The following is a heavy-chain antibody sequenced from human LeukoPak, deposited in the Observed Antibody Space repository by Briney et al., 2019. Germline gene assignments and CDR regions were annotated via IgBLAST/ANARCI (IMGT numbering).Heavy chain of an antibody. CDR1: GFTFSSYS. V-gene: IGHV3-21*06. J-gene: IGHJ4*02. CDR3: ARELISTSSVLLPDY. CDR2: ISSSSSYI. Sequence: NPGGSLRLSCAASGFTFSSYSMNWVRQAPGKGLERVSSISSSSSYIYYADSVKDRFTISRDNAKNSLYLQMNSLRAEDTAVYYCARELISTSSVLLPDYWGQGTLVTVSS. D-gene: IGHD6-6*01.